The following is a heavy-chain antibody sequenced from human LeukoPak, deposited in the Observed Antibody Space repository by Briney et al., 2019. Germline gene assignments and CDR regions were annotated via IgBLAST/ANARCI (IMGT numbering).Heavy chain of an antibody. J-gene: IGHJ4*02. Sequence: GGSLRLSCAASGFAFSSYSMNWVRQAPGKGLEWVSSISSSSSYIYYADSVKGRFTISRDNAKNSLYLQMNSLRAEDTAVYYCARGDRLEWLLYGFFDYWGQGTLVTVSS. CDR1: GFAFSSYS. CDR2: ISSSSSYI. CDR3: ARGDRLEWLLYGFFDY. V-gene: IGHV3-21*01. D-gene: IGHD3-3*01.